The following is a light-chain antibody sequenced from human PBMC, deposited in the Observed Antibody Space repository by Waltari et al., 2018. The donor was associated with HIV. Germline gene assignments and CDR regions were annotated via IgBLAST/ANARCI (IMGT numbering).Light chain of an antibody. J-gene: IGLJ3*02. Sequence: QSVLKQPPSVSAAPGQKVTFSCPGSTSNLGDNYVSWYQHLPGTAPKLLIFENNKRPSGIPDRFSGSKSGTSATLGITGLQTGDEADYYCGTWDSNLSAWVFGGGTKVTVL. CDR3: GTWDSNLSAWV. CDR1: TSNLGDNY. V-gene: IGLV1-51*02. CDR2: ENN.